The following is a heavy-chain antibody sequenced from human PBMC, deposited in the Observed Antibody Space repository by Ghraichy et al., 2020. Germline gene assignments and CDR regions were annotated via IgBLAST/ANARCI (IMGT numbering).Heavy chain of an antibody. D-gene: IGHD6-13*01. CDR2: IIPIFGTA. J-gene: IGHJ4*02. V-gene: IGHV1-69*13. CDR1: GGTFSSYA. CDR3: ATPPRGAAAGFDY. Sequence: SVKVSCKASGGTFSSYAISWVRQAPGQGLEWMGGIIPIFGTANYAQKFQGRVTITADESTSTAYMELSSLRSEDTAVYYCATPPRGAAAGFDYWGQGTLVTVSS.